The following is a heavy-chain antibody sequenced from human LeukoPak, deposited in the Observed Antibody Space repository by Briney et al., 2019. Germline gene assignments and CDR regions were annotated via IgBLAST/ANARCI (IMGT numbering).Heavy chain of an antibody. CDR1: GFTFSSYA. CDR2: ISGSGGSA. Sequence: GGSLRLSCAASGFTFSSYAMSWVRQAPGKGLEWVSAISGSGGSAYYADSVKGRFTISRDNSKNTLYLQMNSLRAEDTAVYYCARGGGGSSWYLFLSWGQGTLVTVSS. J-gene: IGHJ4*02. D-gene: IGHD6-13*01. V-gene: IGHV3-23*01. CDR3: ARGGGGSSWYLFLS.